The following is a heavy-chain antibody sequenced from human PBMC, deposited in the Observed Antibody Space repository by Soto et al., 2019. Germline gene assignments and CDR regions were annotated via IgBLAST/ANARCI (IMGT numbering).Heavy chain of an antibody. J-gene: IGHJ4*02. CDR1: GVTFSDYY. CDR2: ISSSSSYT. V-gene: IGHV3-11*06. Sequence: SVRLACAASGVTFSDYYMSWIRQAPGKGLEWVSYISSSSSYTNYADSVKGRFTISRDNAKNSLYLQMNSLRAEDTAGYYCARNGYSSSGPLYYWALGTWVTVSS. CDR3: ARNGYSSSGPLYY. D-gene: IGHD6-13*01.